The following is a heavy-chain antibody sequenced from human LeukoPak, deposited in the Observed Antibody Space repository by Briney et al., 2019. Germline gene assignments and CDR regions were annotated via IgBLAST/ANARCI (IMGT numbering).Heavy chain of an antibody. V-gene: IGHV4-30-4*01. Sequence: SETLSLTCTVSGGSISSGDYYWSWIRQPPGKGLEWIGYIYYSGSTYYNPSLKSRVTISVDTSKNQFSLKLSSVTAADTAVYYCARDEAANWEYYFDYWGQGTLVTVSS. CDR1: GGSISSGDYY. D-gene: IGHD7-27*01. CDR2: IYYSGST. CDR3: ARDEAANWEYYFDY. J-gene: IGHJ4*02.